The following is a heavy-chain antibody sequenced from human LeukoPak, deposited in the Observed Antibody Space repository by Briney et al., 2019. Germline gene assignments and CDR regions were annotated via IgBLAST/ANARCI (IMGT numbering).Heavy chain of an antibody. CDR2: ISSSGSTI. Sequence: PGGSLRLSCAASGFTFSDYYMSWIRQAPGKGLEWVSYISSSGSTIYYADSVKGRFTISRGNAKNSLYLQMNSLGAEDTAVYYCARAGYSGYEPFDYWGQGTLVTVSS. V-gene: IGHV3-11*04. J-gene: IGHJ4*02. D-gene: IGHD5-12*01. CDR1: GFTFSDYY. CDR3: ARAGYSGYEPFDY.